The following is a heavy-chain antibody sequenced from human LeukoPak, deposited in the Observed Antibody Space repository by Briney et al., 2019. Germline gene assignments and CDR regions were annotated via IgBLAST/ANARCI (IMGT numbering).Heavy chain of an antibody. Sequence: ASVKVSCKISGGTFGSYGISWVRQAPGQGLEWMGRTILIRGMTNYAQKFQGRVTITADTSTSTAYMELSSLTSEDTAVYFCARGPYDGTFYFDSWGQGTLVIVSS. CDR3: ARGPYDGTFYFDS. CDR1: GGTFGSYG. V-gene: IGHV1-69*04. CDR2: TILIRGMT. J-gene: IGHJ4*02. D-gene: IGHD3-16*01.